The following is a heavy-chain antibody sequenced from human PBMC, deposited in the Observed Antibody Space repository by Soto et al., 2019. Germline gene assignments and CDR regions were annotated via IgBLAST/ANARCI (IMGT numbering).Heavy chain of an antibody. CDR2: IYHGGST. V-gene: IGHV4-4*02. Sequence: PSETLSLTCAVSGGSISSSNWWSWVRQPPGKGLEWIGEIYHGGSTNYNPSLKSRVTISVDKSKNQFSLKLSSVTAADTAVYYCARDHQDIAVGNWFDPWGQGTLVPV. J-gene: IGHJ5*02. CDR3: ARDHQDIAVGNWFDP. D-gene: IGHD6-19*01. CDR1: GGSISSSNW.